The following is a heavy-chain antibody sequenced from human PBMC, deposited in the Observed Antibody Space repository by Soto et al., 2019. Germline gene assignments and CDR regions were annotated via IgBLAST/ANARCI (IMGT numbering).Heavy chain of an antibody. D-gene: IGHD3-10*01. CDR1: GGSISSGDYY. CDR2: MYHSGSA. V-gene: IGHV4-30-4*01. Sequence: SETLSLTCTASGGSISSGDYYWSWIRQPPGKGLEWIGCMYHSGSAYYNPSLKSRLTISVDTSKNQFSLKLSSVTAADTAVYYCARARHLVRGVITDYYYYGMDVWGQGTTVTVSS. J-gene: IGHJ6*02. CDR3: ARARHLVRGVITDYYYYGMDV.